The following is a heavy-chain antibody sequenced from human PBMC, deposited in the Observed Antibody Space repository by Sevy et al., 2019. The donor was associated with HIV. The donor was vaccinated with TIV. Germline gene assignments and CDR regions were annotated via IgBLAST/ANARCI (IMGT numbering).Heavy chain of an antibody. CDR2: FSFGCGRI. Sequence: GESLKISCEASGFTFSKYSMRWVRQAPGKGLEWVSTFSFGCGRINYADSVKGRFTISRDDSKNTLYLQMNSLRAEDTAVYYCAREGCTKPHDYWGQGTLVTVSS. V-gene: IGHV3-23*01. CDR1: GFTFSKYS. J-gene: IGHJ4*02. CDR3: AREGCTKPHDY. D-gene: IGHD2-8*01.